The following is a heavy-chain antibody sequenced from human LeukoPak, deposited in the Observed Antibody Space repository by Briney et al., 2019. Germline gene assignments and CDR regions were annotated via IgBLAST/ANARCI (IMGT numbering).Heavy chain of an antibody. Sequence: GGSLRLSCAASGFTFSSYSMNWVRQAPGKGLEWVSVIYSGGSTYYADSVKGRFTISRDNSKNTLYLQMNSLRAEDTAVYYCARVTTGYYHYYYYYMDVWGKGTTVTISS. D-gene: IGHD3-9*01. CDR3: ARVTTGYYHYYYYYMDV. CDR1: GFTFSSYS. V-gene: IGHV3-53*01. J-gene: IGHJ6*03. CDR2: IYSGGST.